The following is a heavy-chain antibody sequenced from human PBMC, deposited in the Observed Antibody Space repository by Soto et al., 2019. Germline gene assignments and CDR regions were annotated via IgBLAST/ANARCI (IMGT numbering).Heavy chain of an antibody. CDR1: GGSISSYY. V-gene: IGHV4-59*08. CDR2: IYYSGST. CDR3: ARHDLRYCSSTSCYFVGGFDP. J-gene: IGHJ5*02. D-gene: IGHD2-2*01. Sequence: SETLSLTCTVSGGSISSYYWSWIRQPPGKGLEWIGYIYYSGSTYYNPSLKSRVTISVDTSKNQFSLKLSSVTAADTAVYYCARHDLRYCSSTSCYFVGGFDPWGQGTLVTVSS.